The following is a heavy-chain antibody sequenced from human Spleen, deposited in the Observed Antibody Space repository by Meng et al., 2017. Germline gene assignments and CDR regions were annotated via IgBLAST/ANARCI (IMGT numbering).Heavy chain of an antibody. J-gene: IGHJ4*02. CDR3: ARDTVSNYFDY. CDR2: IIPIFGTA. Sequence: SVKVSCKASGYTFTSYYMHWVRQAPGQGLEWMGGIIPIFGTANYAQKFQGRVTITADKSTSTAYMELSSLRSEDTAMYYCARDTVSNYFDYWGQGALVTVSS. D-gene: IGHD4-11*01. CDR1: GYTFTSYY. V-gene: IGHV1-69*06.